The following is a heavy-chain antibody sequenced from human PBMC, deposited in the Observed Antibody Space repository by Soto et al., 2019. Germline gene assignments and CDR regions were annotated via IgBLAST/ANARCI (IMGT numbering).Heavy chain of an antibody. V-gene: IGHV4-4*02. CDR1: GDSISSPKW. CDR3: AYSSGWYRHDV. D-gene: IGHD6-19*01. CDR2: LLNSGTT. J-gene: IGHJ3*01. Sequence: QVQLQESGPGLVKPSGTLSLTCAVSGDSISSPKWWTWLRQPPGKGLEWIGDLLNSGTTNYNPSLKSRVILSVDKSQNQFSLSLTSVTAADTAIYYCAYSSGWYRHDVWGQGTSVTVSS.